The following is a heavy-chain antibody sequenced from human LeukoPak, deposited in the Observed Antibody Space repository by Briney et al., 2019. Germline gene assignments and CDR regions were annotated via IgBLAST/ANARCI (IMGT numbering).Heavy chain of an antibody. CDR2: IKQDGSEK. CDR3: VGGYSYGTVLDY. Sequence: GGSLRLSCAASGFTFSSYWMSWVRQAPGKGLEWAANIKQDGSEKYFVDSVKGRFTISRDNAKNSLYLQMNSLRAEDTAVYYCVGGYSYGTVLDYWGQGTLVAVSS. CDR1: GFTFSSYW. J-gene: IGHJ4*02. V-gene: IGHV3-7*01. D-gene: IGHD5-18*01.